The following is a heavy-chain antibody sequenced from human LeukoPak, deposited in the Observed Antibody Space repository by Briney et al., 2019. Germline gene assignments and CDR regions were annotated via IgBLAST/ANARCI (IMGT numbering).Heavy chain of an antibody. V-gene: IGHV1-46*01. CDR3: ARDADSRLGFDP. D-gene: IGHD3-16*01. CDR2: IYPSGGST. J-gene: IGHJ5*02. CDR1: GYTFTSYY. Sequence: ASVKVSCKASGYTFTSYYMHWVRQAPGQGLEWMGIIYPSGGSTSYAQKFQGRVTMTRDMSTSTVYMELSSLRSEDTAVYYCARDADSRLGFDPWGQGTLVTVSS.